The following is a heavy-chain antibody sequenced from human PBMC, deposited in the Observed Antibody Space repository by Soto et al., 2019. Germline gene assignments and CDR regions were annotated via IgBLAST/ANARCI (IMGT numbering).Heavy chain of an antibody. CDR2: IHYGGT. D-gene: IGHD3-10*02. CDR1: GGSISSGSCY. Sequence: QVQLQESGPGLVKPSQTLSLTCTVSGGSISSGSCYWSWILQHPGKGLEWIGYIHYGGTYYNPSLLSRVTMLVDMSKNQFSLNLYSVTAADTAVYYCARESLTDGLYSGWFDPWGQGTLVTVSS. J-gene: IGHJ5*02. CDR3: ARESLTDGLYSGWFDP. V-gene: IGHV4-31*02.